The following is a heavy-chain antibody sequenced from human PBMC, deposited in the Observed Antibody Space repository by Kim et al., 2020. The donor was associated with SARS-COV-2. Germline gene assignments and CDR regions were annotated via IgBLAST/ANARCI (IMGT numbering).Heavy chain of an antibody. Sequence: ASVKVSCKASGYTFTSYGISWVRQAPGQGLEWMGWISAYNGNTNYAQKLQGRVTMTTDTSTSTAYMELRSLRSDDTAVYYCARLGYCSSTSCYTDDYYYYMDVWGEGPTVTLSS. CDR1: GYTFTSYG. CDR3: ARLGYCSSTSCYTDDYYYYMDV. J-gene: IGHJ6*03. CDR2: ISAYNGNT. D-gene: IGHD2-2*02. V-gene: IGHV1-18*01.